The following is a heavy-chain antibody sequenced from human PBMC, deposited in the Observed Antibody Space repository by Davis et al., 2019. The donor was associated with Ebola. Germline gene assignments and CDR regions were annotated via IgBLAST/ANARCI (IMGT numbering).Heavy chain of an antibody. CDR1: GYTFTSYY. Sequence: ASVKVSCKASGYTFTSYYMHWVRQAPGQGLEWMGIINPSGGSTSYAQKFQGRVTMTRDTSTSTVYMELSSLRSEDTAVYYCARTYCSSTSCPYYYYYYMDVWGKGTTVTVSS. CDR2: INPSGGST. J-gene: IGHJ6*03. V-gene: IGHV1-46*01. D-gene: IGHD2-2*01. CDR3: ARTYCSSTSCPYYYYYYMDV.